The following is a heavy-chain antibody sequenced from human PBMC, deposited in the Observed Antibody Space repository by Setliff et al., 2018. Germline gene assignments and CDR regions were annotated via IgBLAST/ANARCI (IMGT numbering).Heavy chain of an antibody. Sequence: GGSLRLSCAASRFTFSNYAMSWVRQAPGKGLEWVSMISGSAQTTYYADSVKGRLTISRDNSKNTVYLERNSLRAEDTAVYYCAKRGPYCSGGTCHYYFDYWGQGTLVTVSS. D-gene: IGHD2-15*01. CDR1: RFTFSNYA. CDR2: ISGSAQTT. CDR3: AKRGPYCSGGTCHYYFDY. V-gene: IGHV3-23*01. J-gene: IGHJ4*02.